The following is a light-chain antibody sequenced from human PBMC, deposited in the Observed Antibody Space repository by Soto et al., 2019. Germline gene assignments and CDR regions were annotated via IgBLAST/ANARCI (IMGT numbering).Light chain of an antibody. CDR3: QQYNSYSKT. CDR1: QTISSW. CDR2: KAS. Sequence: DIQMTQSPSTLSGSVGDRVTITFRASQTISSWLAWYQQKPGKAPKLLIYKASTLKSGVPSRFSGSGSGTEFTLTISSLQPDDFATYYCQQYNSYSKTFGQGPRWIS. J-gene: IGKJ1*01. V-gene: IGKV1-5*03.